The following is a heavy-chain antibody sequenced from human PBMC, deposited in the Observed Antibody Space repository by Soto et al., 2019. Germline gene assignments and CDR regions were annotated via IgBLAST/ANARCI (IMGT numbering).Heavy chain of an antibody. CDR3: ARSAGWYAVHS. Sequence: QVQLQESGPGLVKPSGTLSLTCAVSGDSVSSPYYWCWVRQPPGKGLEWIGEVFHTGTTSYNPSLRSRVTISMDTSNKQFSLDWRSVTAADTAVYYCARSAGWYAVHSWGPGTLVIVSS. D-gene: IGHD6-19*01. J-gene: IGHJ4*02. CDR2: VFHTGTT. CDR1: GDSVSSPYY. V-gene: IGHV4-4*02.